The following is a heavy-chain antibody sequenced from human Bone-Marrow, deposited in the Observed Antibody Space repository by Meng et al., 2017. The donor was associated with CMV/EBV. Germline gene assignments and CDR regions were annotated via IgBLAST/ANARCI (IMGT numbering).Heavy chain of an antibody. Sequence: ASVKVSCKASGGTFSSYAISWVRQAPGQGLEWMGWISAYNGNTNYAQKLQGRVTKTTDTSTSTAYMELRSLRSDDTAVYYCARAAAAAGTIYYYGMDVWGQGTTVTVSS. J-gene: IGHJ6*02. CDR2: ISAYNGNT. D-gene: IGHD6-13*01. CDR3: ARAAAAAGTIYYYGMDV. V-gene: IGHV1-18*01. CDR1: GGTFSSYA.